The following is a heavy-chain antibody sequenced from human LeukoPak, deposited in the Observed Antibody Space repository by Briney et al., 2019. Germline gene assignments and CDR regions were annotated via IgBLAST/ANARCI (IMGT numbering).Heavy chain of an antibody. D-gene: IGHD3-9*01. CDR1: GFTFDGYG. Sequence: GGSLRLSCAASGFTFDGYGMYWVRQAPGKGLEWVSGITWNSDGMAYADSVKGRFTISRDNAKNCLYLQMNSLRVEDTALYYCTKVTDWRTGFDYWGQGTLVTVSS. CDR2: ITWNSDGM. J-gene: IGHJ4*02. V-gene: IGHV3-9*01. CDR3: TKVTDWRTGFDY.